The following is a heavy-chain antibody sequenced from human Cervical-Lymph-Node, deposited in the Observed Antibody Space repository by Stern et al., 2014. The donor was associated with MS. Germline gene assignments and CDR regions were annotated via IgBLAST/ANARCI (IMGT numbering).Heavy chain of an antibody. CDR2: IIPIIGTA. Sequence: QDQLVQSEAEVQKPGSSVKVSCRASGGTFRSSDIRWVRQAPGQGLAGMGGIIPIIGTAKYAQKYQGRVTITADESTSTAYMELSSLRSEDTAIYYCALGGFGHYFEYWGQGTLVTVSS. CDR3: ALGGFGHYFEY. J-gene: IGHJ4*02. CDR1: GGTFRSSD. V-gene: IGHV1-69*12. D-gene: IGHD3-10*01.